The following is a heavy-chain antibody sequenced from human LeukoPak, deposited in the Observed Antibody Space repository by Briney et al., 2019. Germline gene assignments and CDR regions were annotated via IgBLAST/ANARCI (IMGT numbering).Heavy chain of an antibody. CDR1: GFTLSSYA. Sequence: GGSLRLSCAASGFTLSSYAMSWVRQARGKGLEWVSAISGSGGSTYYADSVRGRFTLSRDNSMNTLYLQMNSLRAEDTAVYYCAKDLIAGRYYFDYCGQGTLVTVSS. J-gene: IGHJ4*02. V-gene: IGHV3-23*01. CDR2: ISGSGGST. CDR3: AKDLIAGRYYFDY. D-gene: IGHD6-6*01.